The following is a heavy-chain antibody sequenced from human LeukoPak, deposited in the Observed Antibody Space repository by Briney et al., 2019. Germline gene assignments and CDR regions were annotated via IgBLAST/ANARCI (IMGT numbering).Heavy chain of an antibody. CDR2: IYPTGST. D-gene: IGHD6-13*01. CDR3: ARAYSSSWYWNWFDP. Sequence: SETLSLTCTVSGYSISSGYYWGWIRQPPGKGLEWIGNIYPTGSTYYNPSLKSRVTISVDTSKNQFSLKVSSVSAADTAVYYCARAYSSSWYWNWFDPWGQGTLVTVSS. J-gene: IGHJ5*02. CDR1: GYSISSGYY. V-gene: IGHV4-38-2*02.